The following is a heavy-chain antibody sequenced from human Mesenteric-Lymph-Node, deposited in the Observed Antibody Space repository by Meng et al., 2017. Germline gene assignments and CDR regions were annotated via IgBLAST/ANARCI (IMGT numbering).Heavy chain of an antibody. V-gene: IGHV3-11*01. Sequence: GESLKISCAASGFTVSSNYMSWIRQAPGKGLEWVSYISSSGSTIYYADSVKGRFTISRDNAKNSLYLQMNSLRAEDTAVYYCARDLVLDTAMVTTAFDIWGQGTMVTVSS. CDR2: ISSSGSTI. D-gene: IGHD5-18*01. J-gene: IGHJ3*02. CDR1: GFTVSSNY. CDR3: ARDLVLDTAMVTTAFDI.